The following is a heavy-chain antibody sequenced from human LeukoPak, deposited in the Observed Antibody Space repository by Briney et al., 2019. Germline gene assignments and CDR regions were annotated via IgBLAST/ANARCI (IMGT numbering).Heavy chain of an antibody. CDR3: ARDFHVRNYDIGGYSY. J-gene: IGHJ4*02. CDR2: ISSSSRTI. CDR1: GFIFSSYS. D-gene: IGHD3-22*01. Sequence: GGSLRLSCATSGFIFSSYSMNWVRQAPGKGLEWVSYISSSSRTIYYADSAKGRFTTSRDNAKNSLYLQMNSLRAEDTAVYYCARDFHVRNYDIGGYSYWGQGTLVTVSS. V-gene: IGHV3-48*01.